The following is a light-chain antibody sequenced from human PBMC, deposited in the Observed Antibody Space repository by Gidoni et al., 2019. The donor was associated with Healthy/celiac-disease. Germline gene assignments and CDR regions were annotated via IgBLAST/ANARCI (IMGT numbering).Light chain of an antibody. V-gene: IGKV1-33*01. CDR3: QQYDNLPLT. Sequence: DIQMTQSPSFLPASVGDRVTITCQASQDISNYLNWYQQKPGKAPKLLIYDASNLETGVPSRFSGSGSGTDFTFTISSLQAEDIATYYCQQYDNLPLTFGGXTKVEIK. CDR2: DAS. CDR1: QDISNY. J-gene: IGKJ4*01.